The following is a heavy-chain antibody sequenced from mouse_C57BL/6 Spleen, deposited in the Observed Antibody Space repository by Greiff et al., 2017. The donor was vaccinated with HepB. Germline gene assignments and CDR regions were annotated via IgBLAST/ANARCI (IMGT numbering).Heavy chain of an antibody. CDR1: GYTFTSYW. D-gene: IGHD1-2*01. V-gene: IGHV1-59*01. CDR3: ARGITTLFDY. J-gene: IGHJ2*01. CDR2: IDPSASYT. Sequence: QVQLQQPGAALVRPGPSVKLSCTASGYTFTSYWMHWVKQRPGQGLEWIGVIDPSASYTNYNQKFKGKATLTVDTSSNTAYMQLSSLTSEASAVYYCARGITTLFDYWGQGTPLTVSA.